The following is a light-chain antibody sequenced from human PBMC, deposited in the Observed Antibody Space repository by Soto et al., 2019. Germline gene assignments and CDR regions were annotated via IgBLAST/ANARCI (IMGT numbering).Light chain of an antibody. Sequence: EIVMTQSPATLSVSPGERATLSCRASPSVSSNLAWYQQKPGQAPRLLLYGASTRATGIPGRFSGSGSGTEFTLTISSLQSEDFAVYYCQQHNDWPSFGQGTKLEIK. CDR1: PSVSSN. CDR2: GAS. V-gene: IGKV3-15*01. CDR3: QQHNDWPS. J-gene: IGKJ2*01.